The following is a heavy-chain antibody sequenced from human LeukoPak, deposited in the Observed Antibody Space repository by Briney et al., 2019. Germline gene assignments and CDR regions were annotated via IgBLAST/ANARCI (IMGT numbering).Heavy chain of an antibody. CDR3: ARLAYIDYSHPLFDY. Sequence: SETLSLTCTVSGGSISSYYWSWIRQPPGKGLEWIGYIYYSGSTNYSPSLKSRVTISVDTSKNQFSLKPSSVTAADTAVYYCARLAYIDYSHPLFDYWGQGTLVTVSS. CDR1: GGSISSYY. D-gene: IGHD3-9*01. J-gene: IGHJ4*02. CDR2: IYYSGST. V-gene: IGHV4-59*01.